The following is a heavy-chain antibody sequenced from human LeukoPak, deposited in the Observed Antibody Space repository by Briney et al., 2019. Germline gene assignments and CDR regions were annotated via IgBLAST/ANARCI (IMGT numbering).Heavy chain of an antibody. CDR3: ARLGVHTAMVAHD. CDR2: IYPGDSDT. V-gene: IGHV5-51*01. CDR1: GYSFTSHW. Sequence: GESLKISCKGSGYSFTSHWIGWVRQMPGKGLEWMGIIYPGDSDTRYSPSFQGQVTISADKSISTAYLQWSSLKASDTAMYCCARLGVHTAMVAHDWGQGTLVTVSS. J-gene: IGHJ4*02. D-gene: IGHD5-18*01.